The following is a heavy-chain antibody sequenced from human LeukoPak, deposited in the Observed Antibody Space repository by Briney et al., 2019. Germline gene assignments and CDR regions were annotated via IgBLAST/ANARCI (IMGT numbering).Heavy chain of an antibody. CDR3: ARGLPFGYYYMDV. CDR1: GGSISSYY. Sequence: SETLSLTCTVSGGSISSYYWSWIRQPPGKGLEWIGYIHYSGGITYYNSSLESRVTISVDTSKNQFSLKLSSVTAADTAVYYCARGLPFGYYYMDVWGKGTTVTVSS. CDR2: IHYSGGIT. D-gene: IGHD3-16*01. J-gene: IGHJ6*03. V-gene: IGHV4-59*08.